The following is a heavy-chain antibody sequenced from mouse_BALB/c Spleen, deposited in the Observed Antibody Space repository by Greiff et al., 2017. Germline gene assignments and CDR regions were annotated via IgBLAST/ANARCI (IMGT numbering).Heavy chain of an antibody. D-gene: IGHD1-2*01. Sequence: EVMLVESGGGLVQPGGSLRLSCATSGFTFTDYYMSWVRQPPGKALEWLGFIRNKANGYTTEYSASVKGRFTISRDNSQSILYLQMNTLRAEDSATYYCARDSSTAGAMDYWGQGTSVTVSS. CDR3: ARDSSTAGAMDY. CDR1: GFTFTDYY. J-gene: IGHJ4*01. V-gene: IGHV7-3*02. CDR2: IRNKANGYTT.